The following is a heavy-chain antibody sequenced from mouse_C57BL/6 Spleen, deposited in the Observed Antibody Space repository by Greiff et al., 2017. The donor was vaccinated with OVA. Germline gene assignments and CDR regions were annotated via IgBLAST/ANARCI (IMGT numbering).Heavy chain of an antibody. D-gene: IGHD2-5*01. J-gene: IGHJ2*01. CDR1: GYTFTDYY. CDR3: AISNYDY. V-gene: IGHV1-22*01. Sequence: VQLQQSGPELVQPGASVKLSCKASGYTFTDYYMHWVKQSPGKSLEWIGYINTNNGGTSYNQKIKGKATLTVNKSSSTAYMELRSLTTDDSAVYYCAISNYDYWGQGTTLTVSS. CDR2: INTNNGGT.